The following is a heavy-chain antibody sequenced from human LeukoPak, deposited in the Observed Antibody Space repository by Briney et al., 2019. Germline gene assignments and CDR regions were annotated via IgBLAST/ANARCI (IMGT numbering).Heavy chain of an antibody. V-gene: IGHV4-39*01. D-gene: IGHD6-19*01. CDR3: ARRGAWLAIDY. J-gene: IGHJ4*02. CDR1: GGSISSSSYY. Sequence: SETLSLTCTVSGGSISSSSYYWGWIRQPPGKGLEWIGNIYYSGSTCYNPSLKRRITISVDTSKNQFSLKLSSVTAADTAVYYCARRGAWLAIDYWGQGTLVTVSS. CDR2: IYYSGST.